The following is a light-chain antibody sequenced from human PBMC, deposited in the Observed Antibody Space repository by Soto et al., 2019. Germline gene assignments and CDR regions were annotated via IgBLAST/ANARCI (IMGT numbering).Light chain of an antibody. CDR2: GAS. Sequence: EIVLTQSPGTLSLSPGERATLSCRASQSVSSSYLAWYQQKPGQAPRLLIYGASSMATGIPDRFSGSGSGTDFTLTISRLEPEEFAVYYCQQYGSSPLYTFGQGNKLEIK. CDR3: QQYGSSPLYT. V-gene: IGKV3-20*01. CDR1: QSVSSSY. J-gene: IGKJ2*01.